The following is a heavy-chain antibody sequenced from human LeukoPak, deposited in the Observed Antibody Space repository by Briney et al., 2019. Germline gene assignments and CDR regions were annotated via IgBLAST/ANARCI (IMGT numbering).Heavy chain of an antibody. Sequence: PSETLSLTCAVYGGSFNGYYWSWIRQPPGKGLEWIGEVNHSGSTNYNPSLKSRVTISVDTSKNQFSLKLSSVTAADTAVYYCARLLAYYDFWSGYSHYYGMDVWGQGTTVTVSS. CDR3: ARLLAYYDFWSGYSHYYGMDV. CDR1: GGSFNGYY. D-gene: IGHD3-3*01. J-gene: IGHJ6*02. CDR2: VNHSGST. V-gene: IGHV4-34*01.